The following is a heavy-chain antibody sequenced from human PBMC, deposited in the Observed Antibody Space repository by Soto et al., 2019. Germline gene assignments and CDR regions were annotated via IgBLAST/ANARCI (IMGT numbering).Heavy chain of an antibody. Sequence: SETLSLTCAVDGGSFSGYYWTWIRQPPGTGLEWIGEINHSGSTNYNPSLKSRVTISVDTSKNQFSLKLTSVTAADTAVYYCAREGNDYVPTRRPQGAFDIWGQGTMVT. CDR1: GGSFSGYY. CDR3: AREGNDYVPTRRPQGAFDI. CDR2: INHSGST. V-gene: IGHV4-34*01. D-gene: IGHD4-17*01. J-gene: IGHJ3*02.